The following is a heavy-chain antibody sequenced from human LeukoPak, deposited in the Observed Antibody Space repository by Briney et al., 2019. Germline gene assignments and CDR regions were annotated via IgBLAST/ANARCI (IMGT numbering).Heavy chain of an antibody. V-gene: IGHV3-48*02. J-gene: IGHJ4*02. CDR3: ARNLVY. Sequence: GGSLRLSCAASGFTFSSYNMNWVRQAPGKGLEWVSYISSSSSTICYADSVKGRFTISRDNAKNSLYLQMNSLGDEDTAIYYCARNLVYWGQGTLVTVSS. CDR2: ISSSSSTI. CDR1: GFTFSSYN.